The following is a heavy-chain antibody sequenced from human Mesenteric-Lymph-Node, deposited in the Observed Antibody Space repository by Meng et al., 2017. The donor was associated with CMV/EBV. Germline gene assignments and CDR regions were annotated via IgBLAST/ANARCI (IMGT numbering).Heavy chain of an antibody. CDR3: ARGLNGLAYYYGMDV. CDR1: GFTFSNAW. J-gene: IGHJ6*02. CDR2: ISSSSSYI. D-gene: IGHD3/OR15-3a*01. Sequence: GESLKISCAVSGFTFSNAWMTWVRQAPGKGLEWVSSISSSSSYIYYADSVKGRFTISRDNAKNSLYLQMNSLRAEGTAVYYCARGLNGLAYYYGMDVWGQGTTVTVSS. V-gene: IGHV3-21*01.